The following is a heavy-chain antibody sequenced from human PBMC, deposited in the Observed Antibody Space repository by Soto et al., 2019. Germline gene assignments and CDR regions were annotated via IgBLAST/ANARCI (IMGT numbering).Heavy chain of an antibody. CDR3: TRDLGRVTASGN. CDR2: INSDGSIT. Sequence: ASLRLSCAASGFTFSSYWMHWVRRPPGKGLVWVSRINSDGSITNYADSVKGRFTVSRDNAKNTLFLQMNSLRAEDTAIYYCTRDLGRVTASGNWGQGTLVTVSS. V-gene: IGHV3-74*01. J-gene: IGHJ4*02. D-gene: IGHD6-13*01. CDR1: GFTFSSYW.